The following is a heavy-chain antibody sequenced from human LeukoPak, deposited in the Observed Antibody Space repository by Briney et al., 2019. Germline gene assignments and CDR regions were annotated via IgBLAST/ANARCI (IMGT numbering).Heavy chain of an antibody. CDR1: GGSISSGSYY. V-gene: IGHV4-61*02. CDR2: IYTSGST. D-gene: IGHD4-11*01. CDR3: VREGTVTDY. J-gene: IGHJ4*02. Sequence: SQTLSLTCTVSGGSISSGSYYWSWIRQPAGKGLEWIGRIYTSGSTNYNPSLKSRVTISVDTSKNQFSLKLSSVTAADTAVYYCVREGTVTDYWGQGTLVTVSS.